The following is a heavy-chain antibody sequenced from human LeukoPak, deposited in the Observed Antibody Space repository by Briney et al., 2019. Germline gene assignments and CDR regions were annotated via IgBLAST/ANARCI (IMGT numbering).Heavy chain of an antibody. CDR3: SRDHPGSNSLNS. J-gene: IGHJ4*02. D-gene: IGHD4-11*01. CDR1: GFTFTNYA. Sequence: GGSLRLSCAFSGFTFTNYAMSWVRQAPGKGLEWVSRLKTDGSRTNYADSVEGRFTISRDNTKNTLYLQMNSLRAEDTAIYYCSRDHPGSNSLNSWGQGTLVTVSS. V-gene: IGHV3-74*01. CDR2: LKTDGSRT.